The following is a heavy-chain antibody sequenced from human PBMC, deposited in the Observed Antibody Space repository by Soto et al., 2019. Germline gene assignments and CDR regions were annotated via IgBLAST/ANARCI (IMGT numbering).Heavy chain of an antibody. J-gene: IGHJ4*02. CDR1: GGTFSSYT. CDR3: AIHPLIAASSSFDY. D-gene: IGHD6-6*01. Sequence: QVQLVQSGAEVKKPGSSVKVSCKASGGTFSSYTISWVRQAPGQGLEWMGRIIPILGIANYAQKFQGRVTITADKSTSTAYMELSSLRSEDTAVYYCAIHPLIAASSSFDYWGQGTLVTVSS. V-gene: IGHV1-69*02. CDR2: IIPILGIA.